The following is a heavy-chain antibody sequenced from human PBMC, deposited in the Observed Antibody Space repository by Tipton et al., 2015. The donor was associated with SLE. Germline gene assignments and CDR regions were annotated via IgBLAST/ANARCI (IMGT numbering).Heavy chain of an antibody. CDR2: LYSSGTT. CDR3: VRDPQGYYYDSRGYFDL. CDR1: GGSISSGAYF. V-gene: IGHV4-31*03. D-gene: IGHD3-22*01. Sequence: LRLSCTVSGGSISSGAYFWSWIRHHSGKGLEWIGYLYSSGTTYYNPSLPSRFALSVDTSKNQFSLKVVSVTAADTAMYYCVRDPQGYYYDSRGYFDLWGRGTLVTVSS. J-gene: IGHJ2*01.